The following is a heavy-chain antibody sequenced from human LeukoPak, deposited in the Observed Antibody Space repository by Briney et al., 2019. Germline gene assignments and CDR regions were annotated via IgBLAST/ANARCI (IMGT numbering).Heavy chain of an antibody. D-gene: IGHD2-15*01. CDR1: GISLSNYA. CDR2: ISERGGST. Sequence: GGSLRLSCVVSGISLSNYAMTWVRQAPGKGLEWVSYISERGGSTTYADSVKGRFTISRDNSKNTLYLQMNSLRAEDTAVYYCARDRWKLYYYYGMDVWGQGTTVTVSS. V-gene: IGHV3-23*01. CDR3: ARDRWKLYYYYGMDV. J-gene: IGHJ6*02.